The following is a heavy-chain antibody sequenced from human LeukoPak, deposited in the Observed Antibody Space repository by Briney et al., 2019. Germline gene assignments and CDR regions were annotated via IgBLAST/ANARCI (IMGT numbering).Heavy chain of an antibody. V-gene: IGHV3-33*01. CDR1: GFTFNSYG. CDR3: ARDIGYKAFDY. D-gene: IGHD5-24*01. J-gene: IGHJ4*02. Sequence: QPGGSLRLSCAASGFTFNSYGMFWVRQAPGKGLEWVAFIWPDGSNKLYGDSVKGRFTISRDNSKNTVYLQMNSLRAEDTAVYYCARDIGYKAFDYWGQGTLVTVSS. CDR2: IWPDGSNK.